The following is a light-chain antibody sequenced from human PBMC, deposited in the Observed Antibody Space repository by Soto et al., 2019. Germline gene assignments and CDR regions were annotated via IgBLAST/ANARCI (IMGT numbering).Light chain of an antibody. Sequence: EIVMRQCPAALAVSPGEGATLSCGASQSVSSNFAWYQQKPGQAPRLLIYGASTRATGIPARFSGSGSGTAFTLTISSLQSEDFAVYYCQQYNNWPLTFGGGTKVDIK. CDR3: QQYNNWPLT. CDR2: GAS. CDR1: QSVSSN. J-gene: IGKJ4*01. V-gene: IGKV3-15*01.